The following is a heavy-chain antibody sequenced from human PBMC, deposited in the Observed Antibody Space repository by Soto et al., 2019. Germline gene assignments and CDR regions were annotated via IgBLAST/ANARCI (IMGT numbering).Heavy chain of an antibody. Sequence: QVQLQQWGAGLLKPSETLSLTCAVYGGSFSGYYWSWIRQPPGKGLEWIGEINHSGSTNYNPSLKSRVTISVDTSKNQFSLKLISVTAADTAVYYCAGGKYYYGSGAFFDPWGQGTLVTVSS. V-gene: IGHV4-34*01. CDR2: INHSGST. CDR3: AGGKYYYGSGAFFDP. D-gene: IGHD3-10*01. J-gene: IGHJ5*02. CDR1: GGSFSGYY.